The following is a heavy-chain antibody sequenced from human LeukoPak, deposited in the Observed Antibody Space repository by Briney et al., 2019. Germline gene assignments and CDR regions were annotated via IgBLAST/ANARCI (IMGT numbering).Heavy chain of an antibody. V-gene: IGHV4-31*03. Sequence: SQTLSLTCTVSGGSISSGGYYWSWIRQYPGKGLVWIGYIHYSGSTYYNPSLSSRVTISVDRSTNHFSLKVSSVTAADTAVYYCARDAIDSNYFDFWGQGTLVTVSS. J-gene: IGHJ4*02. CDR2: IHYSGST. CDR3: ARDAIDSNYFDF. CDR1: GGSISSGGYY. D-gene: IGHD4-11*01.